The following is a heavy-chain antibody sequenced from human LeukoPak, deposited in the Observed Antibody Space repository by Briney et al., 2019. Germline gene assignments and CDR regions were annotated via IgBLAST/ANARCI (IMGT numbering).Heavy chain of an antibody. CDR3: ARDFLSSGWYDY. CDR1: GYTFTSYY. Sequence: ASVKGSCKASGYTFTSYYMHWVRQAPGQGREWMGIINPSGGSTSYAQKFQGRVTMTTDTSTSTVYMEQSSLRSEDTAVYYCARDFLSSGWYDYWGQGTLVTVSS. V-gene: IGHV1-46*01. J-gene: IGHJ4*02. D-gene: IGHD6-19*01. CDR2: INPSGGST.